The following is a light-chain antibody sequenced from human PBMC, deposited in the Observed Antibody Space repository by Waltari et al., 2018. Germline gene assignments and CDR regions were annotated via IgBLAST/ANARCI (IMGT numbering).Light chain of an antibody. Sequence: QSVLTQPPSASGTPGQRVTISCSGSSSNIGSNTVNWYQQLPGTPPKLLIYSNNQLPLGVPDRFPCSKSGTSASLAISGLQSEDEADYYCAAWDDSLNGPLYVFGTGTKVTVL. J-gene: IGLJ1*01. CDR3: AAWDDSLNGPLYV. CDR2: SNN. V-gene: IGLV1-44*01. CDR1: SSNIGSNT.